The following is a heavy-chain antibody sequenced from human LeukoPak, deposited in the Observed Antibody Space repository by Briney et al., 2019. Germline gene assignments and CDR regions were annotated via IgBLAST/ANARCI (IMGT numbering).Heavy chain of an antibody. J-gene: IGHJ4*02. CDR1: GFTFSSYS. V-gene: IGHV3-21*01. D-gene: IGHD6-13*01. CDR3: ARESPSSWNH. CDR2: ISNSSSYI. Sequence: PGGSLRLSCAASGFTFSSYSMKWVRQAPGKGLEWGSSISNSSSYIYYADSVKGRFTISRDNANNSLYLQMNSLRAEDTAVYYCARESPSSWNHWGQGTLVTVSS.